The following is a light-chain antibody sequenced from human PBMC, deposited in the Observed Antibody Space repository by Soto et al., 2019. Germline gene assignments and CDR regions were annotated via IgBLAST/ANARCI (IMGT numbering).Light chain of an antibody. CDR2: DVN. CDR3: SSYTSSSTLAV. Sequence: QSALTQPASVSGSPGQSITISCTGTSSDVGGYNYVSWYQQDPGKAPKLMLYDVNNRPSGVSNRFSGSKSGNTASLTISGLQAEDEAYYDCSSYTSSSTLAVFGGGTKLTVL. J-gene: IGLJ2*01. CDR1: SSDVGGYNY. V-gene: IGLV2-14*01.